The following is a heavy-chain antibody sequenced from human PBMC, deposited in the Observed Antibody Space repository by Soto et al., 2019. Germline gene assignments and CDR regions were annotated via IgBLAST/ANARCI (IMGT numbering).Heavy chain of an antibody. CDR3: GRGGSDSPMAPGY. Sequence: GSLRLSCAASGFTFISYWIHFFRQSPGKGLVWVSRINPDGSATNYADSVKGRFTISRDNAKNTLYLQMNSLRAEDTAVFYCGRGGSDSPMAPGYWGQGTLVTVSS. CDR1: GFTFISYW. V-gene: IGHV3-74*01. D-gene: IGHD5-18*01. CDR2: INPDGSAT. J-gene: IGHJ4*02.